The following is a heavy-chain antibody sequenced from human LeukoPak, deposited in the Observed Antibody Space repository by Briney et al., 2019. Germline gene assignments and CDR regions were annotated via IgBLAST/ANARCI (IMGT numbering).Heavy chain of an antibody. CDR3: ARGNAHAFDI. Sequence: GGSLRLSCAASGFTFSSYSMNWVRQAPGKGLEWVSSISSGSTYIYYADSVKGRFTISRDNAKNSLYLQMNSLRAEDTAVYFCARGNAHAFDIWGQGTMVTVSS. CDR1: GFTFSSYS. CDR2: ISSGSTYI. D-gene: IGHD1-1*01. V-gene: IGHV3-21*01. J-gene: IGHJ3*02.